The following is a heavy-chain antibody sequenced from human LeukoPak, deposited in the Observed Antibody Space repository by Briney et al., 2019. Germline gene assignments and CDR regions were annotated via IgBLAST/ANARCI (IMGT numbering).Heavy chain of an antibody. Sequence: GASLRLACAASGFTFSSYAMSWVRQAPGKGLEWVSTISDDGGTTYYADSLKGRFTISRDNSKNTLYLQMNSLRAEDTAVYYCAKDLQICRLRYVSASHPFDYWGQGTLVTVSS. CDR2: ISDDGGTT. CDR1: GFTFSSYA. V-gene: IGHV3-23*01. D-gene: IGHD3-10*02. CDR3: AKDLQICRLRYVSASHPFDY. J-gene: IGHJ4*02.